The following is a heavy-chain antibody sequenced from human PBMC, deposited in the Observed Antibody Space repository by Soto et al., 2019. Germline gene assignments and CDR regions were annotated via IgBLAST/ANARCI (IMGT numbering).Heavy chain of an antibody. CDR2: IIPILGIA. Sequence: QVQLVQSGAEVKKPGSSVKVSCKASGGTFSSYTISWVRQAPGQGLEWMGRIIPILGIANYAQKFQGRVTITXXKXTIXADMELSSLRSEDTAVYYCARWGGTAMVPYNWFDPWGQGTLVTVSS. CDR3: ARWGGTAMVPYNWFDP. D-gene: IGHD5-18*01. CDR1: GGTFSSYT. V-gene: IGHV1-69*02. J-gene: IGHJ5*02.